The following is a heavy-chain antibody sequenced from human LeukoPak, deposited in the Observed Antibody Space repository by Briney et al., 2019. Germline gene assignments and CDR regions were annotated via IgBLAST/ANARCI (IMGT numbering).Heavy chain of an antibody. D-gene: IGHD3-10*01. J-gene: IGHJ4*02. CDR1: GGSISSYY. V-gene: IGHV4-59*12. CDR3: ARGRLGGSGSYYNVLDY. Sequence: SETLSLTCTVSGGSISSYYWSWIRQPPGKGLEWIGYISYSGSNNYNPSLKSRVTISVDTSRNKFSLKLSSVTAADTAVYYCARGRLGGSGSYYNVLDYWGQGTLVTVSS. CDR2: ISYSGSN.